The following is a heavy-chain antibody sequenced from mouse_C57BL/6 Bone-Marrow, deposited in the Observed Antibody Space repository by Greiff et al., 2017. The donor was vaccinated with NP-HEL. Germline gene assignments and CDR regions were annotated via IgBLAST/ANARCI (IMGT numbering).Heavy chain of an antibody. V-gene: IGHV3-1*01. CDR2: ISYSGST. J-gene: IGHJ1*03. CDR1: GYSITSGYD. Sequence: VQLKESGPGMVKPSQSLSLTCTVTGYSITSGYDWHWIRHFPGNKLEWMGYISYSGSTNYNPSLKSRISITHDTSKNHFFLKLNSVTTEDTATYYCARERRSYYLDWYFDVWGTGTTVTVSS. D-gene: IGHD1-1*01. CDR3: ARERRSYYLDWYFDV.